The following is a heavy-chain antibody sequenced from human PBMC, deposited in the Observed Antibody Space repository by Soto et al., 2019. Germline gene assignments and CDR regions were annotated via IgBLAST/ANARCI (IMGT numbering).Heavy chain of an antibody. CDR2: IYTGGGT. CDR3: ARDGSGH. J-gene: IGHJ4*02. V-gene: IGHV3-66*01. CDR1: GLTVSTNP. Sequence: EVQLVESGGGLVQPGGSLRLSCAASGLTVSTNPMSWVRQAPGKGLEWVSVIYTGGGTHYADSVKGRFTISRNNSKNTVNLQMNSRRTEDTAVYYCARDGSGHWGQGTLVTVSS.